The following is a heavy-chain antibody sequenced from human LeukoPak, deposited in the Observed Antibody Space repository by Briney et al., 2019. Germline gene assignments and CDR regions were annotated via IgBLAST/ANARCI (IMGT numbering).Heavy chain of an antibody. V-gene: IGHV1-2*02. J-gene: IGHJ4*02. Sequence: ASGKPSCKASGYTFTGYYMHWVRQAPGQGLEGRGWINPNSGCTNYAQKFQGRVTMTRDTSISTAYMELSRLRSDDTAVYYCARGYYYDSSGYYYGYWGQGTLVTVSS. CDR3: ARGYYYDSSGYYYGY. D-gene: IGHD3-22*01. CDR1: GYTFTGYY. CDR2: INPNSGCT.